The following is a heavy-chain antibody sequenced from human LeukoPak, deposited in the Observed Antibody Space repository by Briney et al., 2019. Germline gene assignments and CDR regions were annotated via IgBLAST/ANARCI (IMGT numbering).Heavy chain of an antibody. D-gene: IGHD4-23*01. CDR2: ISYDGSNI. CDR3: AREMTTVVGKNFDY. J-gene: IGHJ4*02. V-gene: IGHV3-30-3*01. Sequence: PGSSLRLSCAASGFTFSNSAMHWVRQAPGKGLDWVALISYDGSNIFYADSVKGRFTISRDNSKNTLYLQMNSLRVEDTALYYCAREMTTVVGKNFDYWGQGTLVTVSS. CDR1: GFTFSNSA.